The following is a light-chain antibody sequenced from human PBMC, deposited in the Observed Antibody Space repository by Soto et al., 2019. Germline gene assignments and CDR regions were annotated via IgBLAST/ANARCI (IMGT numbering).Light chain of an antibody. CDR2: KSS. CDR3: QQSYSSPPIT. J-gene: IGKJ5*01. Sequence: TQSPLSLPVTLGQPASIFCRASQSVSIWLAWYQQKPGRAPKLLIYKSSILESGVPSRSSGSRSGTDFTLTISSLQPEDFATYYCQQSYSSPPITFGPGTRREIK. CDR1: QSVSIW. V-gene: IGKV1-39*01.